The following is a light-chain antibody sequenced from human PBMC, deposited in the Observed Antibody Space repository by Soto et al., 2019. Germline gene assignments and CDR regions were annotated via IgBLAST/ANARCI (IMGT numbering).Light chain of an antibody. J-gene: IGKJ1*01. Sequence: DIVMTQSPLSLPVTPGEPASISCRSSQSLLHSNGYNYLDWYQQKPGQAPRLLIYGAFKRATGIPDRFSGSGSGTDFTLTISRMEPEDFAVYCCQQYGSSPRTFGQGTKVDI. CDR3: QQYGSSPRT. CDR1: QSLLHSNGYNY. V-gene: IGKV2-28*01. CDR2: GAF.